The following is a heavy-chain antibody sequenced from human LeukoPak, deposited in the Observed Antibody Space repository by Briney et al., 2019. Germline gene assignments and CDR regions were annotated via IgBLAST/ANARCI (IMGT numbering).Heavy chain of an antibody. J-gene: IGHJ4*02. CDR3: ARDLSGVTGYTYGRGIDY. CDR2: ISGSGSVT. Sequence: GGSLRLSCAASAFTFNSYVMSWVRQAPGKGLEWVSGISGSGSVTEYADSVKGRFTISRDNAKNSLYLQMNSLRAEDTAVYYCARDLSGVTGYTYGRGIDYWGQGTLVTVSS. V-gene: IGHV3-23*01. D-gene: IGHD5-18*01. CDR1: AFTFNSYV.